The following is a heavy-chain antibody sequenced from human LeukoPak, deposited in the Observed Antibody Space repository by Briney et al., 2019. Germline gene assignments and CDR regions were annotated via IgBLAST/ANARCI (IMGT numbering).Heavy chain of an antibody. CDR2: INPNSGGT. V-gene: IGHV1-2*06. CDR1: GYTFTVYY. CDR3: ARLSIIAAATIG. D-gene: IGHD1-26*01. Sequence: ASVKVSCKASGYTFTVYYMHWVRQAPGQGLEWMGRINPNSGGTNYAQKFQDRVTMTRDTSISTTYMELSRLRSDDTAVYYCARLSIIAAATIGWGQGTLVTVSS. J-gene: IGHJ4*02.